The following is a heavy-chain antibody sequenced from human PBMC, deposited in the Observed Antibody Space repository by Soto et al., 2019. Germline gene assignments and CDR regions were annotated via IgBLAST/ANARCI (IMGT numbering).Heavy chain of an antibody. V-gene: IGHV1-69*01. D-gene: IGHD5-12*01. J-gene: IGHJ6*02. Sequence: QVQLVQSGAEVKKPGSSVKVSCKASGGTFSSYAISWVRQAPGQGLEWMGGIIPIFGTANYAQKFQGRVTITADDSTSTAYMELSSRRSADTAVYYCARDGGYSGYEKSGEYDYGMDVWGQGTTVTVSS. CDR1: GGTFSSYA. CDR2: IIPIFGTA. CDR3: ARDGGYSGYEKSGEYDYGMDV.